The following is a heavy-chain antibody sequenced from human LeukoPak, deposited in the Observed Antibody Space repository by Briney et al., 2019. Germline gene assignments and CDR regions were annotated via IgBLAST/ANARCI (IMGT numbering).Heavy chain of an antibody. CDR1: GFTFSSYA. CDR2: ISGSGGST. D-gene: IGHD2/OR15-2a*01. J-gene: IGHJ3*02. Sequence: GGSLRLSCAASGFTFSSYAMSWVRQAPGKGLEWVSGISGSGGSTYYADSVKGRFTISRDNSKNTLYLQMNSLRAEDTAVYYCAKSRISIRYGAGGDAFDIWGQGTMVTVSS. V-gene: IGHV3-23*01. CDR3: AKSRISIRYGAGGDAFDI.